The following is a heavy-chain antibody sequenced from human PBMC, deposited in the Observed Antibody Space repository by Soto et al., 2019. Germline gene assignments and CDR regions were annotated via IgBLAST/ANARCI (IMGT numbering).Heavy chain of an antibody. Sequence: EVQVLESGGGLVQPGGSLRVSCVASGFTFTSYVMSWVRQAPGKGLDWISAISGSGGDTYYADSVKGRFTISRDNSRNSLYLQMNSLSAEDTAVYYCVKGSSAYRPYYFDHWGQGTLVTVSS. CDR3: VKGSSAYRPYYFDH. D-gene: IGHD3-22*01. V-gene: IGHV3-23*01. CDR1: GFTFTSYV. J-gene: IGHJ4*02. CDR2: ISGSGGDT.